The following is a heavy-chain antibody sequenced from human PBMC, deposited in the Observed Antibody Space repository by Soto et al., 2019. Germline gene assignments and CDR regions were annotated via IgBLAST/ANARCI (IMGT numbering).Heavy chain of an antibody. D-gene: IGHD3-3*01. CDR2: LSSGSFYI. Sequence: GGSRRLSCAVSGFPFDSYSMSWVRQAPGQGLEWLASLSSGSFYIFHADSIRGRFTISRDDAKNLLFLQMNSLTIEDTATYYCAREANTIYAPHGLDVWGQGTAVTVSS. CDR1: GFPFDSYS. V-gene: IGHV3-21*01. J-gene: IGHJ6*02. CDR3: AREANTIYAPHGLDV.